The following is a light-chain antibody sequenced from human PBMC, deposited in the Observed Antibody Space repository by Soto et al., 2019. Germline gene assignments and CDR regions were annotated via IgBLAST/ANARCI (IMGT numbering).Light chain of an antibody. CDR1: SSDVGGYNY. V-gene: IGLV2-14*01. CDR2: DVS. Sequence: QLVLTQPASVSGSPGQSITISCTGTSSDVGGYNYVSWYQQHPGKAPKLMLYDVSIRPSGVSNRFSGSKSGNTASLTISGLQPEDEADYYCSSYTSIDTRVFGTGTKLTVL. CDR3: SSYTSIDTRV. J-gene: IGLJ1*01.